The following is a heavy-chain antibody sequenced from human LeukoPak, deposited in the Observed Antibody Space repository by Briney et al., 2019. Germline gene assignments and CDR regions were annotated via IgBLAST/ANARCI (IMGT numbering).Heavy chain of an antibody. V-gene: IGHV3-21*01. Sequence: GGSLRLSCAASGFTFSSYSMNWVRQAPGKGLEWVSSISSSSSYIYYADSVKGRFTISRDNAKNSLYLQMNSLRAEDTAVYYCARGRAIAVAPIDYWGQGTLVTVSS. CDR1: GFTFSSYS. J-gene: IGHJ4*02. D-gene: IGHD6-19*01. CDR3: ARGRAIAVAPIDY. CDR2: ISSSSSYI.